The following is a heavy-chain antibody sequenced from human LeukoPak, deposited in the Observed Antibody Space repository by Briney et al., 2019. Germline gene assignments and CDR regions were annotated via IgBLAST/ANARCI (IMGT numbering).Heavy chain of an antibody. CDR1: GGSISSSSYY. Sequence: SETLSLTCTVSGGSISSSSYYWGWIRQPPGKGLEWIGSIYYSGSTYYNPSLKSRVTISVDTSKNQFSLKLSSVTAADTVVYYCARRAYAHFDYWGQGTLVTVSS. CDR2: IYYSGST. V-gene: IGHV4-39*07. CDR3: ARRAYAHFDY. J-gene: IGHJ4*02. D-gene: IGHD2-2*01.